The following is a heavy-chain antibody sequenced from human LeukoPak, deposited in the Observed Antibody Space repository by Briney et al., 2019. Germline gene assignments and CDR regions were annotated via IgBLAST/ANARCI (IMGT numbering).Heavy chain of an antibody. CDR3: ARVPAAGTMDYYYYYMDV. V-gene: IGHV1-18*01. J-gene: IGHJ6*03. D-gene: IGHD6-13*01. Sequence: ASVKVSCKASGYTFTSYGIRWVRPAPGQGVAWMGWISAYNGNTNYAQKLQGRVTMTTDTSTSTAYMQLRSLRSDDTAVYYCARVPAAGTMDYYYYYMDVWGKGTTVTVSS. CDR1: GYTFTSYG. CDR2: ISAYNGNT.